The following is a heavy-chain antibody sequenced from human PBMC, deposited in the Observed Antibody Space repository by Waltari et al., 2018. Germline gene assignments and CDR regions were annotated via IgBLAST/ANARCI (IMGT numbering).Heavy chain of an antibody. V-gene: IGHV3-7*01. CDR3: ARGVASMIRGVVDWFDP. Sequence: EVQLVESGGGVVQPGGSLRLSCAAAGFRCRIYWMRWVRQAPGKGLEWVANINQDGSEKHYVDSVKGRFTVSRDNAKSSLYLQMNSLRADDTAVYYCARGVASMIRGVVDWFDPWGQGTLVTVSS. CDR2: INQDGSEK. CDR1: GFRCRIYW. D-gene: IGHD3-10*01. J-gene: IGHJ5*02.